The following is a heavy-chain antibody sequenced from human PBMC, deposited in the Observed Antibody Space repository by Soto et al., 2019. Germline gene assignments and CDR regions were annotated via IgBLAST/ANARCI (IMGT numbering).Heavy chain of an antibody. V-gene: IGHV4-59*08. CDR1: GGSISSYY. Sequence: SETLSLTCTVSGGSISSYYWSWIRQPPGKGLEWIGYIYYSGSTNYNPSLKSRVTISVDTSKNQFSLKLSSVTAADTAVYYCARGLDSSWLDYWGQGTLVTVSS. CDR3: ARGLDSSWLDY. D-gene: IGHD6-13*01. CDR2: IYYSGST. J-gene: IGHJ4*02.